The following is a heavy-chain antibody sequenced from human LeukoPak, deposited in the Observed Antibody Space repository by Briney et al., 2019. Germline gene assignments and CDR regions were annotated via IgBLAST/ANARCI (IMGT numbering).Heavy chain of an antibody. D-gene: IGHD3-10*01. V-gene: IGHV1-69*04. Sequence: SVRVSCKASGGTFSRYAISWVRQAPGQRLEWMGRIIPIFGIANYAQKFQGRVTITADKSTSTAYMELSSLRSEDTAVYYCARDQKVRYGMDVWGQGTTVTVSS. J-gene: IGHJ6*02. CDR1: GGTFSRYA. CDR2: IIPIFGIA. CDR3: ARDQKVRYGMDV.